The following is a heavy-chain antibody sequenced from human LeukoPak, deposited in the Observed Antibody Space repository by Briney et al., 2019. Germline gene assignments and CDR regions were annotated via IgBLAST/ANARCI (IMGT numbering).Heavy chain of an antibody. V-gene: IGHV3-7*01. CDR3: ARRSNYNDSSGYSYYFDY. D-gene: IGHD3-22*01. CDR1: GFTFSSYW. CDR2: INQDGSEK. J-gene: IGHJ4*02. Sequence: GGSLRRSCAASGFTFSSYWMSWVRQAPGKGLELVANINQDGSEKYYVDSVKGRFTISRDNAKNSLYLQMSSLRAEDTAVYYCARRSNYNDSSGYSYYFDYWGQGTLVTVSS.